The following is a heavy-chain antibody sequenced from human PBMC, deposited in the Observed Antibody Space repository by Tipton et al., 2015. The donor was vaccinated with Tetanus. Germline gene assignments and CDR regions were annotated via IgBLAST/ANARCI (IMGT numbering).Heavy chain of an antibody. CDR3: ARDHYGDYVHYYYYGMDV. Sequence: SLRLSCAASGFTFSDYYMSWIRQAPGKGLEWVSYISSSSSYTNYADSVKGRFTISRDNAKNSLYLQMNSLRAEDTAVYYCARDHYGDYVHYYYYGMDVWGQGTTVTVSS. CDR2: ISSSSSYT. V-gene: IGHV3-11*06. D-gene: IGHD4-17*01. J-gene: IGHJ6*02. CDR1: GFTFSDYY.